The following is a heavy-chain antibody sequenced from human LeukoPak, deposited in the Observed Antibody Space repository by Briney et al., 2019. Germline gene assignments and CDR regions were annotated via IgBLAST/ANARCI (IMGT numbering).Heavy chain of an antibody. D-gene: IGHD7-27*01. J-gene: IGHJ4*02. Sequence: PGGSLRLSCAASGFTFSNYWMSWVRQAPGKGLEWVANIKQDGSEKCYVDSVKGRFTISRDNAKNSLYLQMNSLRAEDTAVYYCARELRTGVYFDYWGQGTLVTVSS. CDR1: GFTFSNYW. V-gene: IGHV3-7*01. CDR3: ARELRTGVYFDY. CDR2: IKQDGSEK.